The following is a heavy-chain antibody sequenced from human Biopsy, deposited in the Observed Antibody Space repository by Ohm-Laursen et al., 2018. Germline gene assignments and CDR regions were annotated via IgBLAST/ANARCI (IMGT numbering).Heavy chain of an antibody. Sequence: TQTLTLTCTFSGFSLTTNGMSVAWICQPPGKALEWLARIDWDDDEYYNTSLKTRVTISKDTSKNQVVLTMTNMDPVDTATYFCARRRQSEYYDYWGRGTLVTVPS. D-gene: IGHD2/OR15-2a*01. CDR3: ARRRQSEYYDY. CDR2: IDWDDDE. V-gene: IGHV2-70*11. CDR1: GFSLTTNGMS. J-gene: IGHJ4*02.